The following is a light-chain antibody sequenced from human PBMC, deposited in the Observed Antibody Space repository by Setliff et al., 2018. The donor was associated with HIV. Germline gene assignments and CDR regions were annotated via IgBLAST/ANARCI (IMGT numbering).Light chain of an antibody. Sequence: QSVLTQPASVSGSPGQSITLSCTGTTSDIGAYTYVSWYRQHPGKAPQLIIYDVDKRPSGVSHRFSGSKSGNTASLTISGHQAEDEADYFCSSYINTFIFGGGTKVTVL. CDR2: DVD. V-gene: IGLV2-14*03. CDR3: SSYINTFI. J-gene: IGLJ1*01. CDR1: TSDIGAYTY.